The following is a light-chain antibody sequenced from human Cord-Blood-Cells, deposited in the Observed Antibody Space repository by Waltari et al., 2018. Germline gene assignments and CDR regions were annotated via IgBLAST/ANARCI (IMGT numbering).Light chain of an antibody. J-gene: IGKJ2*01. Sequence: DIQMTQYPPSLSAAVGDRVTITCRTSQGISIYLNWYQQKPGKAPKLLIYAAFSLQSGLPSRFSGSVSVTEFTINLSSLQPEDFATYYCQPSYSTPYPFGPGTKLEIK. V-gene: IGKV1-39*01. CDR3: QPSYSTPYP. CDR2: AAF. CDR1: QGISIY.